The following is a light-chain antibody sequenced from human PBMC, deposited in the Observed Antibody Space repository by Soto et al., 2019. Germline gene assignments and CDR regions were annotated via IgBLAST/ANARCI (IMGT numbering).Light chain of an antibody. CDR2: DVS. Sequence: QSALTQPASVSGSPGQSITISCTGTSSDVGGYNYVSWYQQHPGKAPKLMIFDVSNRPSGVSNRFSGSKSGNTASLTISGLQPEDDADYYCTSYTSSSTPYVFGTGTKVTVL. J-gene: IGLJ1*01. CDR1: SSDVGGYNY. CDR3: TSYTSSSTPYV. V-gene: IGLV2-14*03.